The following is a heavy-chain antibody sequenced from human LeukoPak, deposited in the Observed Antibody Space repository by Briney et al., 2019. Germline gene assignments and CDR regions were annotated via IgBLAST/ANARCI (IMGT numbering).Heavy chain of an antibody. CDR2: IGASGGDT. Sequence: GGSLRLSCAASGFTFSAYAMNWVRQAPGKGLEWVSVIGASGGDTYYADSVKGRVTVSRDNSHNTLYLQLNSLRAEDTAVYYCAKEGGYTYGQNQYYAMDVWGQGTTVTVSS. D-gene: IGHD2-15*01. CDR3: AKEGGYTYGQNQYYAMDV. V-gene: IGHV3-23*01. J-gene: IGHJ6*02. CDR1: GFTFSAYA.